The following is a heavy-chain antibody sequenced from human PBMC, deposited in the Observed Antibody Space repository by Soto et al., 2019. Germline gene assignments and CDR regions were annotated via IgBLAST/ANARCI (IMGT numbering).Heavy chain of an antibody. CDR3: ARRYGGTLDY. Sequence: SETLSLTCTVSGDSISDNYWSWIRQPPGKTLEWIGYMYYTGSTNYNPSLKSRVTMSVDTSKNQFSLRLSSVTAADTAVYYCARRYGGTLDYCGQGTLVTVSS. J-gene: IGHJ4*02. D-gene: IGHD4-17*01. CDR1: GDSISDNY. V-gene: IGHV4-59*12. CDR2: MYYTGST.